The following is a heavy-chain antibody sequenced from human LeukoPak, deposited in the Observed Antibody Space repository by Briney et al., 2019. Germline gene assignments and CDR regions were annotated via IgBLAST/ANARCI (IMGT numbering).Heavy chain of an antibody. J-gene: IGHJ4*02. Sequence: SQTLSLTCAISGDRVSRNSAAWDWIRQSPSRGLEWLGRTYYRSRWFNNYAVSVKSRITINPDSSKNQYSLHLNSVTPEDTAVYYCARMSYDSRPVWGQGTLVTVSS. D-gene: IGHD2-8*01. CDR1: GDRVSRNSAA. CDR2: TYYRSRWFN. CDR3: ARMSYDSRPV. V-gene: IGHV6-1*01.